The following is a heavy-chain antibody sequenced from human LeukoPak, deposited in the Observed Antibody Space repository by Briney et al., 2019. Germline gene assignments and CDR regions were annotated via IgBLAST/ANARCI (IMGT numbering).Heavy chain of an antibody. Sequence: GGSLRLCCAASGFTVSSNYMSWVRQAPGKGLEWVSVIYSGGSTYYADSVKGRFTISRDNSKNTLYLQMNSLRAEDTAVYYCATDYDILTGYYAWGQGTLVTVSS. D-gene: IGHD3-9*01. CDR2: IYSGGST. V-gene: IGHV3-66*01. CDR3: ATDYDILTGYYA. CDR1: GFTVSSNY. J-gene: IGHJ5*02.